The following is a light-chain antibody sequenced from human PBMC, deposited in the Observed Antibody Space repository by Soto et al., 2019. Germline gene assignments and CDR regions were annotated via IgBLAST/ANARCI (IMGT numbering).Light chain of an antibody. CDR3: QQYNVYSRT. V-gene: IGKV1-5*03. J-gene: IGKJ1*01. CDR2: KAS. CDR1: QSISSW. Sequence: DIQMTQSPSSLSASVGDRVIITCRASQSISSWLAWYQQKPGKAPKLLIYKASTLESGVPSRFSGSGFGTEFTLTISSLQPDDFATYYCQQYNVYSRTFGQGTKVDIK.